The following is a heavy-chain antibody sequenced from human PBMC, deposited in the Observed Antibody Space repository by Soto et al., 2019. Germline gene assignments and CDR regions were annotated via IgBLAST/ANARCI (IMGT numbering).Heavy chain of an antibody. D-gene: IGHD3-3*01. CDR3: ARDKYYDFWSGYYGMDV. CDR1: GGSFSGYI. Sequence: SETLSLTCDVYGGSFSGYIWTWIRQTPGKGLQWIGQINHSGSANYNPSLKSRVTISVDTSKNQFSLKLSSVTAADTAVYYCARDKYYDFWSGYYGMDVWGQGTTVTVSS. V-gene: IGHV4-34*01. CDR2: INHSGSA. J-gene: IGHJ6*02.